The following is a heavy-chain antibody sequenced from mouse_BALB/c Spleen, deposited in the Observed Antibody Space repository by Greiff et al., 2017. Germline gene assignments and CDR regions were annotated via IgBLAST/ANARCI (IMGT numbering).Heavy chain of an antibody. Sequence: VQRVESGPGLVAPSQSLSITCTVSGFSLTGYGVNWVRQPPGKGLEWLGMIWGDGSTDYNSALKSRLSISKDNSKSQVFLKMNSLQTDDTARYYCARDYYGSSFYWYFDVWGAGTTVTVSS. D-gene: IGHD1-1*01. CDR1: GFSLTGYG. CDR3: ARDYYGSSFYWYFDV. CDR2: IWGDGST. V-gene: IGHV2-6-7*01. J-gene: IGHJ1*01.